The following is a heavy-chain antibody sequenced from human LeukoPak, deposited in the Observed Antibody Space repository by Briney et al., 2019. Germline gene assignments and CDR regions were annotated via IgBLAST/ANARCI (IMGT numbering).Heavy chain of an antibody. Sequence: GALRLSCEASGFTFSSYWLHWVRQAPGEGLMWVSRINSDGTITTYADSVKGRFTISRDNAKNTLYLQMNSLRAEDTAMYYCARLNWVGTFDIWGQGTMVTVSS. CDR3: ARLNWVGTFDI. CDR2: INSDGTIT. V-gene: IGHV3-74*01. J-gene: IGHJ3*02. D-gene: IGHD7-27*01. CDR1: GFTFSSYW.